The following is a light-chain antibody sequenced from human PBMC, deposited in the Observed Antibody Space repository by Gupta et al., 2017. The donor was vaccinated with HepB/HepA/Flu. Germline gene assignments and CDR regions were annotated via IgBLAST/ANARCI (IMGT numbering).Light chain of an antibody. Sequence: DIQMTQSPSTLSASVGDRVTITCRAGQSISSWLAWYQQKPGKAPKLLIYKTSSLESGVPSRFSGSGSGTEFTLTISSLQPDDFATYYCQQYHSSLFTFGQGTKLEIK. CDR2: KTS. V-gene: IGKV1-5*03. CDR1: QSISSW. CDR3: QQYHSSLFT. J-gene: IGKJ2*01.